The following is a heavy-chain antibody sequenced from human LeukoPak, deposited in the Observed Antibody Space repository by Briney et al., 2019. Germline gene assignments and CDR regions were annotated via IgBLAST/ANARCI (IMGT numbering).Heavy chain of an antibody. V-gene: IGHV1-69*01. Sequence: GASVKVSCKASGGTFSSYAISWVRQAPGQGLEWMGGIIPIFGTANYAQKFQGRVTITADESTSTAYMELSSLRSEDTAVYYCACSRSSYGYDFVFDYWGQGTLVTVSS. J-gene: IGHJ4*02. CDR2: IIPIFGTA. CDR1: GGTFSSYA. D-gene: IGHD5-18*01. CDR3: ACSRSSYGYDFVFDY.